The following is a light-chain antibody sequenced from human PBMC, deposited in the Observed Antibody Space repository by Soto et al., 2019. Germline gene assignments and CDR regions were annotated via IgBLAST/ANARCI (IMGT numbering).Light chain of an antibody. CDR2: DVS. CDR1: SSDVGAYNS. Sequence: QSALTQPASVSGSPGQSITISCTGTSSDVGAYNSVSWYQQHPGKTPKLMIYDVSNRPSGVSNRFSGSKSVNTASLTISGLQAEDEADYFCSSYTSISTVVFGGGTQLTVL. J-gene: IGLJ2*01. CDR3: SSYTSISTVV. V-gene: IGLV2-14*03.